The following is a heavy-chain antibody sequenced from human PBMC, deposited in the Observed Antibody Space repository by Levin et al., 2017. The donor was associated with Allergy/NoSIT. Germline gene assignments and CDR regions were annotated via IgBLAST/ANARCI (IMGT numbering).Heavy chain of an antibody. V-gene: IGHV4-39*01. CDR1: GGSISSSSYY. Sequence: SQTLSLTCTVSGGSISSSSYYWGWIRQPPGKGLEWIGSIYYSGSTYYNPSLKSRVTLSVDTSKNQFSLKLSSVTAADTAVYYCARHPLGYGGNPLVFDAFDIWGQGTMVTVSS. J-gene: IGHJ3*02. CDR3: ARHPLGYGGNPLVFDAFDI. D-gene: IGHD4-23*01. CDR2: IYYSGST.